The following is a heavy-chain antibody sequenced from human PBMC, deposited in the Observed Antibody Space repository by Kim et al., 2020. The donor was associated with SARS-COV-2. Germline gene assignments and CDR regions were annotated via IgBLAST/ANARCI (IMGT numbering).Heavy chain of an antibody. V-gene: IGHV3-74*01. D-gene: IGHD5-12*01. CDR3: AIFPYSGYEVDY. Sequence: TNARSVKGRFTISRDTAKDTLYLQMNSLRAEDTAVYYCAIFPYSGYEVDYWGQGTLVTVSS. J-gene: IGHJ4*02.